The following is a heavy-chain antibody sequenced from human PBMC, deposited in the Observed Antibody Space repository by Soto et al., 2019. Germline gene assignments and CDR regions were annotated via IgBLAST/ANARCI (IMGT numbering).Heavy chain of an antibody. CDR1: GFSFNNYA. CDR3: ARVNYDSGTSVH. J-gene: IGHJ4*02. CDR2: ISSNGGST. V-gene: IGHV3-64*07. D-gene: IGHD3-10*01. Sequence: EVPLVESGGGWVQPGGSLRLSCAASGFSFNNYAMHWVRQAPGKGLEDISVISSNGGSTYYADSVKGRFTISRDNSKNTLYLQMGRLRVEDMGVYYCARVNYDSGTSVHWGQGTLVTVSS.